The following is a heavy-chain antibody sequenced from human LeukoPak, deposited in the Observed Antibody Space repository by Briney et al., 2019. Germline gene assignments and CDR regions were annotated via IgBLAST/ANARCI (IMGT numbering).Heavy chain of an antibody. CDR2: ISGSGDYT. Sequence: GGSLRLSCAASGFTFSSYAMSWVRQAPGKGLEWVSAISGSGDYTYYADSVKGRFTISRDNSKNTLYLQMNSLRAEDTAVYYCARQWGLRSIDYWGQGTLVTVSS. CDR3: ARQWGLRSIDY. J-gene: IGHJ4*02. D-gene: IGHD1-26*01. V-gene: IGHV3-23*01. CDR1: GFTFSSYA.